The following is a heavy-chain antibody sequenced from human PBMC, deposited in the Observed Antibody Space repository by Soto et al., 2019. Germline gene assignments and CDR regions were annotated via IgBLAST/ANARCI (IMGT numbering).Heavy chain of an antibody. V-gene: IGHV1-18*01. D-gene: IGHD2-21*02. J-gene: IGHJ4*02. CDR3: ARGGYGGNSGLGHLDY. CDR2: ISANTGNT. Sequence: ASVKVSCKASGYTFTRYVISWVRQAPGQGLEWMGWISANTGNTNFAQKLQGRVTMTTDTSTSTAYMELRSLRSDDTAVYYCARGGYGGNSGLGHLDYWGQGTLVTVSS. CDR1: GYTFTRYV.